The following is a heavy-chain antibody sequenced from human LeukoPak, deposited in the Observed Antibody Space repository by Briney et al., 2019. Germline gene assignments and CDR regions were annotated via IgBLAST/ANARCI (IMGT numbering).Heavy chain of an antibody. CDR3: ADDLGWIQLNLG. CDR2: ISTSSSYI. D-gene: IGHD5-18*01. J-gene: IGHJ4*02. Sequence: GGSLRLSCAASGFTFSSYSMNWVPQAPGKGRGWVSFISTSSSYIYYADSLKGRFTISRDNAKKSLNLQINSLRAEDTAVYYCADDLGWIQLNLGRGQGTLVTVSS. CDR1: GFTFSSYS. V-gene: IGHV3-21*04.